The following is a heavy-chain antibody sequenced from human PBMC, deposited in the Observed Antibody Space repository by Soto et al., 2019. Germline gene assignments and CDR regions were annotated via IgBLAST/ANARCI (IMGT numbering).Heavy chain of an antibody. V-gene: IGHV2-5*02. D-gene: IGHD3-10*01. CDR1: GFSLSTSGVG. Sequence: QITLKESGPTLVKPTQTLTLTCTFSGFSLSTSGVGVGWIRQPPGKALEWLALIYWDDDKRYSPSLKSRLTITKDTSKNQVVLTMTNMDPEDTATYYCAHRSALLWFGELSDWFDPWGQGTLVTVSS. J-gene: IGHJ5*02. CDR2: IYWDDDK. CDR3: AHRSALLWFGELSDWFDP.